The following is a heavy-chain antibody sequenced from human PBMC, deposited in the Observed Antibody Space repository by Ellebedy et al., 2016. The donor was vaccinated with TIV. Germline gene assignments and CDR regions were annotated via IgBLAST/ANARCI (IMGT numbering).Heavy chain of an antibody. J-gene: IGHJ4*02. V-gene: IGHV3-30-3*01. CDR3: ASSTIFGGAGNY. CDR1: GFTFSSYA. CDR2: ISYDGSNK. D-gene: IGHD3-3*01. Sequence: GGSLRLXCAASGFTFSSYAMHWVRQAPGKGLEWVAVISYDGSNKYYADSVKGRFTISRDNSKNTQYLQMSSLRAEDTAVYYCASSTIFGGAGNYWGQGTLVTVSS.